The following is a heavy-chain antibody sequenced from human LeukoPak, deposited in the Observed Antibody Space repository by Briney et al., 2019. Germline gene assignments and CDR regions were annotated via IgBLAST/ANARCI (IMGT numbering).Heavy chain of an antibody. Sequence: SETLSLTCAVYGGSFSGYYWSWIRQPPGKGLEWIGEINHSGSTNYNPSLKSRVTISVDTSKNQFSLKLSSVTAADTAVYYCASTPRRSSGWFFFDYWGQGTLVTVSS. J-gene: IGHJ4*02. CDR3: ASTPRRSSGWFFFDY. V-gene: IGHV4-34*01. CDR1: GGSFSGYY. CDR2: INHSGST. D-gene: IGHD6-19*01.